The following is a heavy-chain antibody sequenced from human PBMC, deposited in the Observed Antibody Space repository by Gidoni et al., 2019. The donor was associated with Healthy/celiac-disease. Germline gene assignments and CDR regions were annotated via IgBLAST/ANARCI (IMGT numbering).Heavy chain of an antibody. V-gene: IGHV1-18*04. CDR1: GYTFTSYG. J-gene: IGHJ2*01. CDR2: ISAYKGNT. D-gene: IGHD1-7*01. CDR3: ARWETGTTYWYFDL. Sequence: QVQLVQSGAEVKKPGASGKVSCRASGYTFTSYGISWLRQAPGQGLEGMGWISAYKGNTNYAKELQGRVTMTTDTSTSTEYMGLRSLRSDDTDVDKCARWETGTTYWYFDLWGRGTLVTVSS.